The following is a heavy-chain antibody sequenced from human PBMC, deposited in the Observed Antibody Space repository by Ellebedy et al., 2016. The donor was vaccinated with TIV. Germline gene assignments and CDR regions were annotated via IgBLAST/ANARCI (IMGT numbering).Heavy chain of an antibody. D-gene: IGHD6-19*01. V-gene: IGHV4-61*01. CDR2: IYYSGST. J-gene: IGHJ3*02. CDR3: ARTGPSSYSSGWYEGAFDI. CDR1: GGSVSSGSYY. Sequence: SETLSLXXTVSGGSVSSGSYYWSWIRQPPGKGLEWIGYIYYSGSTNYNPSLKSRVTISVDTSKNQFSLKLSSVTAADTAVYYCARTGPSSYSSGWYEGAFDIWGQGTMVTVSS.